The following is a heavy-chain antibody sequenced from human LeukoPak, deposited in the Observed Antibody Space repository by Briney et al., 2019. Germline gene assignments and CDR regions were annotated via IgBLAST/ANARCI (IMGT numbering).Heavy chain of an antibody. CDR2: IIPIFGTA. Sequence: SVKVSCKASGGTFSSYAISWVRQAPGQGLEWTGGIIPIFGTANYAQKFQGRVTITTDESTSTAYMELSSLRSEDTAVYYCARVFGRSGYLFDPWGQGTLVTVSS. CDR3: ARVFGRSGYLFDP. D-gene: IGHD3-3*01. V-gene: IGHV1-69*05. CDR1: GGTFSSYA. J-gene: IGHJ5*02.